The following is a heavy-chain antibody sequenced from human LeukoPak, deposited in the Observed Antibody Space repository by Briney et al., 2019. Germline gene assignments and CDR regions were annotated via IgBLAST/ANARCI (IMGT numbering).Heavy chain of an antibody. CDR1: GYTFTSYG. CDR3: ARPRYCSGGSCYPWDNWFDP. Sequence: ASVKVSCKASGYTFTSYGISWVRQAPGQGLEWMGWISAYNGNTNYAQKLQGRVTMTTDTSTSTAYMELRSLRSDDTAVYYCARPRYCSGGSCYPWDNWFDPCGQGTLVTVSS. J-gene: IGHJ5*02. V-gene: IGHV1-18*01. D-gene: IGHD2-15*01. CDR2: ISAYNGNT.